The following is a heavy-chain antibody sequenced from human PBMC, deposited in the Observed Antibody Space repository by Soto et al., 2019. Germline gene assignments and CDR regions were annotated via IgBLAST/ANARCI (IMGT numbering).Heavy chain of an antibody. J-gene: IGHJ4*02. Sequence: QVQLVESGGGVVQPGRSLRLSCSASGFTFKSYGMHWVRQAPGKGLESVAIISYDGNNKYYAESVKGRFTISRDNSKDTLYLQMNSLRAEDTALYYCAKEWWNEFYYFDYWGQGTLVTVSS. CDR2: ISYDGNNK. V-gene: IGHV3-30*18. CDR1: GFTFKSYG. CDR3: AKEWWNEFYYFDY. D-gene: IGHD1-1*01.